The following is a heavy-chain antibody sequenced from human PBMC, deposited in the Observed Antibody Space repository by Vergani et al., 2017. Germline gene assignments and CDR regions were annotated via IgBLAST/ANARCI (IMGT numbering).Heavy chain of an antibody. CDR3: ARNRITMVLGVIIWHAFDV. CDR2: IWYDGSNK. D-gene: IGHD3-10*01. V-gene: IGHV3-33*01. CDR1: GFTFSSYA. J-gene: IGHJ3*01. Sequence: QVQLVASGGGVVQPGRSLRLSCAASGFTFSSYAMHWVRPAPGKGLEWVAVIWYDGSNKYYADSVEGRFTISRDNSKNTLYLQMNSLRAEATAVYYCARNRITMVLGVIIWHAFDVWGQGTMVTVSS.